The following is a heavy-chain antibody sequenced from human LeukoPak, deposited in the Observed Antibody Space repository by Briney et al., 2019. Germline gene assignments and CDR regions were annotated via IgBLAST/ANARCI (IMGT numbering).Heavy chain of an antibody. Sequence: GGSVRLSCAASGFAFSSSAMHWVRQSPGKGLEWLAILSFDGSQMYYADSMKGRFTLSRDNSKNTLYLQIHSLRFDDTAIYYCAREAGAVAGRDRFDYWGQGTLVTVSS. D-gene: IGHD6-19*01. CDR1: GFAFSSSA. CDR2: LSFDGSQM. CDR3: AREAGAVAGRDRFDY. V-gene: IGHV3-30*03. J-gene: IGHJ4*02.